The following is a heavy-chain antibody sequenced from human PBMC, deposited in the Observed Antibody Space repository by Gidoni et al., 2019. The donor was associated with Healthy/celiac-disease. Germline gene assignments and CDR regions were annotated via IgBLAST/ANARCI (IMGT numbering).Heavy chain of an antibody. J-gene: IGHJ4*02. CDR1: GYTFTRYY. CDR3: ATINAGGSDWNYGSGY. CDR2: LNPSGGST. V-gene: IGHV1-46*01. Sequence: QVQLVQSGAEVKKPGASVTVSCKASGYTFTRYYMHWVRQAPGQGLEWMGILNPSGGSTSYAQKFQGRVTMTRDTSTSTVYMELSSLRSEDTAVYYCATINAGGSDWNYGSGYWGQGTLVTVSS. D-gene: IGHD1-7*01.